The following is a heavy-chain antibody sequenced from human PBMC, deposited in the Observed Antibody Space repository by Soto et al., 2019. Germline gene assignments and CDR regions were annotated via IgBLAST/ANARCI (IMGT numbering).Heavy chain of an antibody. V-gene: IGHV3-33*01. CDR3: ARAGVRYFDWSGADY. J-gene: IGHJ4*02. CDR1: GFTFSSYG. D-gene: IGHD3-9*01. CDR2: IWYYGSNK. Sequence: QVQLVESWGGVVQPGRSLRLSCAASGFTFSSYGMHWVRQAPGKGLDWVAVIWYYGSNKYYADSVKGRFTISRDNSKNTLYLQMHSLRAEDTAVYYCARAGVRYFDWSGADYWGQGTLVTVSS.